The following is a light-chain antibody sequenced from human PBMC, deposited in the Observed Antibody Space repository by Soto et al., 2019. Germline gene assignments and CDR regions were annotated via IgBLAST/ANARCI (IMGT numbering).Light chain of an antibody. CDR1: QSISTW. Sequence: DIQMTQSPSTLSASVVARVTITCRASQSISTWLAWYQQTPGKAPKLLIYDASSLESGVPLRFSGSGSGTEFTLTISSLQPDDFATYYCQQYNSYRTFGQGTKLDIK. J-gene: IGKJ1*01. V-gene: IGKV1-5*01. CDR2: DAS. CDR3: QQYNSYRT.